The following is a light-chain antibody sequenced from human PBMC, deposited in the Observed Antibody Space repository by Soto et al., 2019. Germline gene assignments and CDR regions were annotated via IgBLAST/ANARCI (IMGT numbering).Light chain of an antibody. CDR2: GAS. J-gene: IGKJ1*01. Sequence: EIVMTQSPATLSVSPGERATVSCRASQNILSNLAWYQQKPGQSPRLLIYGASTRATGIPASFSGSGSGTEFTLTISSLQSEDSAVYYCQQYNNWPRTFGQGIKV. CDR3: QQYNNWPRT. V-gene: IGKV3-15*01. CDR1: QNILSN.